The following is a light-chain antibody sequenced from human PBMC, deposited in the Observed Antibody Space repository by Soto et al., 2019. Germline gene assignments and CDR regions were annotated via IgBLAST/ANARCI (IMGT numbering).Light chain of an antibody. CDR2: KAS. J-gene: IGKJ1*01. CDR3: QHYYTYSGT. CDR1: QSISTW. V-gene: IGKV1-5*03. Sequence: DIQMTQSPSTLSASVGDRVTITCRASQSISTWLAWYQQKPGKAPNLLIYKASTLESGVPSRFSGSGSGTEFTLTISSLQPDDFATYYCQHYYTYSGTFGQGTKVEIK.